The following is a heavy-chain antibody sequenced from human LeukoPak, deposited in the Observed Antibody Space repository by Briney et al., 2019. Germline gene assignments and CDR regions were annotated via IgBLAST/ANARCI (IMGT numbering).Heavy chain of an antibody. J-gene: IGHJ4*02. V-gene: IGHV4-39*07. CDR2: IYYSGST. CDR3: ARGIYFDF. CDR1: GGSISSSSYY. Sequence: SETLSLTCTVSGGSISSSSYYWGWIRQPPGKGLEWIGSIYYSGSTYYNPSLKSRVTISVDTSKNQFSLKLSSVTAADTAVYYCARGIYFDFWGQGTLVTVSS.